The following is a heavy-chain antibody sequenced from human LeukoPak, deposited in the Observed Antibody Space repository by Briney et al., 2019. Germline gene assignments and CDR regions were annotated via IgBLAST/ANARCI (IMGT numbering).Heavy chain of an antibody. D-gene: IGHD2-21*01. V-gene: IGHV4-31*02. CDR3: GKTSRFIPHDFFDY. CDR2: IYYSGST. CDR1: GDSISNGGYY. J-gene: IGHJ4*02. Sequence: PSETLSLTCIVSGDSISNGGYYWSWIRQLPGKGLEWIGYIYYSGSTDYNPSLQSRVLISVDTSKNQFSLRLSSVTAADTAVYCCGKTSRFIPHDFFDYWGQGTLVTVSS.